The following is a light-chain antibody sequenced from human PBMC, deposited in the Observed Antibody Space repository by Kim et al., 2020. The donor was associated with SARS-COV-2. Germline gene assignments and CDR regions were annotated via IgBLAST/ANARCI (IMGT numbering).Light chain of an antibody. CDR2: DAS. J-gene: IGKJ1*01. CDR3: HQYHDWPWT. V-gene: IGKV3-15*01. Sequence: EIVLTQSPATLSVSPGERATLSCRASQSITTKLAWYQQKAGQPPRLLIYDASTRATGVPAKFSGGGSGTEFNLTISSLQSEDFAVYHCHQYHDWPWTFGQGTKVDIK. CDR1: QSITTK.